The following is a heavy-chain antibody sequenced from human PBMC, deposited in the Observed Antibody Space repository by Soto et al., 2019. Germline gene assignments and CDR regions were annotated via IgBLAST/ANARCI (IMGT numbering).Heavy chain of an antibody. CDR3: AGSSDDGRDN. J-gene: IGHJ4*02. D-gene: IGHD1-26*01. CDR2: TSSSSSFI. Sequence: EVQLVESGGGLVKPGGSLSLSCAASGFSLSDYSMNWIRQAPGKGLEWVASTSSSSSFIHYAESMKGRFTISRDNAKNALYLQMNSLSAEDTAVYYCAGSSDDGRDNWGQGTLVTVSS. V-gene: IGHV3-21*01. CDR1: GFSLSDYS.